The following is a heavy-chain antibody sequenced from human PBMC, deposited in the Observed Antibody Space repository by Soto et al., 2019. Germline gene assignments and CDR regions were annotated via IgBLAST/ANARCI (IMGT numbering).Heavy chain of an antibody. J-gene: IGHJ4*02. CDR3: ARETGLRSSGWSYYFDF. CDR1: GFTLSSYS. Sequence: EVQLVESGGGMVQPGGSLRVSCAASGFTLSSYSMHWVRQAPGKGREWVSYISGSGGTIYYAVSVKGRFTISRDNAKNSLSVQMNSLRDEDTAVYFCARETGLRSSGWSYYFDFWGQGTRVTVSS. V-gene: IGHV3-48*02. CDR2: ISGSGGTI. D-gene: IGHD6-19*01.